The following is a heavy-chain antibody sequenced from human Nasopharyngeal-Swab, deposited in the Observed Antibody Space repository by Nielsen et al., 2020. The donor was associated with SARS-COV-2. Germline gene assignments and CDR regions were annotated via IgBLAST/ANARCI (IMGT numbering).Heavy chain of an antibody. J-gene: IGHJ3*01. CDR1: GGSISSDNYF. CDR2: IHHTGKT. CDR3: AREVINQAVSDAFDF. Sequence: LRLSCTVSGGSISSDNYFWSWIRQRPGKGLEWIGYIHHTGKTYYNPSLESRLTISLDTSRNQFSLMLRSVTAADTAVYYCAREVINQAVSDAFDFWDQGTMVTVSS. D-gene: IGHD3-16*02. V-gene: IGHV4-31*03.